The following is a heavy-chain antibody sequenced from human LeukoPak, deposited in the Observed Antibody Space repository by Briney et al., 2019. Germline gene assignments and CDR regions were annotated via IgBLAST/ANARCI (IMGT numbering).Heavy chain of an antibody. D-gene: IGHD3-22*01. CDR2: IYPGDSDT. J-gene: IGHJ3*02. Sequence: GESLKISCKGSGYSFTSYWIGWARQMPGKGLEWMGIIYPGDSDTRYSPSFQGQVTISADKSISTAYLQWSSLKASDTAMYYCARRGGHYYDPWDAFDIWGQGTMVTVSS. V-gene: IGHV5-51*01. CDR3: ARRGGHYYDPWDAFDI. CDR1: GYSFTSYW.